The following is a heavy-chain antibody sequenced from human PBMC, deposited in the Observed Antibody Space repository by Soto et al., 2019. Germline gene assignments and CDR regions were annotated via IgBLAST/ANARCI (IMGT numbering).Heavy chain of an antibody. CDR1: GASITTYY. CDR3: AITRIENHYYGGRDV. J-gene: IGHJ6*02. CDR2: IYYTGIT. D-gene: IGHD3-22*01. V-gene: IGHV4-59*03. Sequence: QVQLQESGPGLVKASETLSLACSVSGASITTYYYSWVRHAPGKALEWIGYIYYTGITNYNPSLESPVTISQDTTNDQLSLTMNSVTAADTAVYYCAITRIENHYYGGRDVWGPETTVTVSS.